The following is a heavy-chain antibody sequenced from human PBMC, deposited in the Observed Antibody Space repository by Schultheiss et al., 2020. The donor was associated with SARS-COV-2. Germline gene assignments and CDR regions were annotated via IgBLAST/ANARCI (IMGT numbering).Heavy chain of an antibody. CDR1: GFTFGDYA. CDR3: TRDRGGFSQH. V-gene: IGHV3-49*03. Sequence: GESLKISCTASGFTFGDYAMSWFRQAPGKGLEWVGFIRSKAYGGTTEYAASVKGRFTISRDDSKSIAYLQMNSLKTEDTAVYYCTRDRGGFSQHWGQGTLVTVSS. D-gene: IGHD3-16*01. J-gene: IGHJ1*01. CDR2: IRSKAYGGTT.